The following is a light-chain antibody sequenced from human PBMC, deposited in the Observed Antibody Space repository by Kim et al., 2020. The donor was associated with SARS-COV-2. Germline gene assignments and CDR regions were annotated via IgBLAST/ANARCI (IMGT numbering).Light chain of an antibody. J-gene: IGLJ2*01. CDR1: RSDVGGYDY. CDR3: SSYTSSSTLEVV. V-gene: IGLV2-14*03. Sequence: SITITCTGTRSDVGGYDYVSCYQQHPGKAPKPMINDVSDRPSGVSNRFPGSKSGNTASLTISGLQAEDEDEYYCSSYTSSSTLEVVFGGGTQLTVL. CDR2: DVS.